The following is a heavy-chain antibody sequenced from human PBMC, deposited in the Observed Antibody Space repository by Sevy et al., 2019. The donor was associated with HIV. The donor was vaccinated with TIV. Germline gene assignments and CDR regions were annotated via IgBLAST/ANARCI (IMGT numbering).Heavy chain of an antibody. V-gene: IGHV3-7*01. CDR1: GFTFSSYA. Sequence: GGSLRLSCAASGFTFSSYAMSWVRQAPGKGLEWVANIKQDGTAKYYVDSVKGRFSISRDNAKNSLYLQMNSLRAEDTAVYYFAREWGEVRGFFYYYYGMDVWGQGTTVTVSS. J-gene: IGHJ6*02. CDR2: IKQDGTAK. CDR3: AREWGEVRGFFYYYYGMDV. D-gene: IGHD3-16*01.